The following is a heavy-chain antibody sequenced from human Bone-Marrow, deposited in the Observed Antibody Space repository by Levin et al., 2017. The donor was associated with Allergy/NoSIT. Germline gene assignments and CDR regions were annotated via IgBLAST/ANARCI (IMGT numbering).Heavy chain of an antibody. CDR2: ISWNSGSI. D-gene: IGHD6-13*01. J-gene: IGHJ4*02. CDR1: GFTFDDYA. Sequence: GGSLRLSCAASGFTFDDYAMHWVRQAPGKGLEWVSGISWNSGSIGYADSVKGRFTISRDNAKNSLYLQMSSLRAEDTALYYCAKVSLGYSSSWSRGVFDYWGQGTLVTVSS. V-gene: IGHV3-9*01. CDR3: AKVSLGYSSSWSRGVFDY.